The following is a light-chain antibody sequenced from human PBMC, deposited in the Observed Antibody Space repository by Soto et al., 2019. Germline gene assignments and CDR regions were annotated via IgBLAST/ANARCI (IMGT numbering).Light chain of an antibody. J-gene: IGLJ1*01. CDR2: EVS. V-gene: IGLV2-14*01. CDR1: SSDFGGYNY. Sequence: QSVLTQPASVSGSPGQSITISCTGTSSDFGGYNYVSWYQQHPGKAPKLMIYEVSNRPSGVSNRFSGSKSGNTASLTISGLQAEDEADYYCSSYTRSSTLYVFGTGTKSPS. CDR3: SSYTRSSTLYV.